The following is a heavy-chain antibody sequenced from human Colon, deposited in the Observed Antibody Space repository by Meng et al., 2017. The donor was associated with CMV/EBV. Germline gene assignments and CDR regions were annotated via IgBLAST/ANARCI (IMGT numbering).Heavy chain of an antibody. V-gene: IGHV1-46*01. CDR2: INPSGGST. Sequence: ASAMVSCKASGYTFTSYYTHWLRQAPGQGLEWMGIINPSGGSTSYAQKSQGRVTMTRDTSTSTDYMELSSLRSEDTAVYYCARGTLLIAAAGAVDYWGQGTLVTVSS. D-gene: IGHD6-13*01. CDR3: ARGTLLIAAAGAVDY. J-gene: IGHJ4*02. CDR1: GYTFTSYY.